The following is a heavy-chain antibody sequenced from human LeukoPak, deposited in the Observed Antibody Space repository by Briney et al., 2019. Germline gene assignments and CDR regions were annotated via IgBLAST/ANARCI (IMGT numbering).Heavy chain of an antibody. D-gene: IGHD3-3*01. CDR3: AKTSRITIFGVVIPLDY. CDR1: GFTFSSYG. Sequence: GGSLRLSCAASGFTFSSYGMHWVRQAPGKGLEWVAFIRYDGSNKYYADSVKGRFTISRDNSKNTLYLQMNSLRAEDTAVYYCAKTSRITIFGVVIPLDYRGQGTLVTVSS. CDR2: IRYDGSNK. J-gene: IGHJ4*02. V-gene: IGHV3-30*02.